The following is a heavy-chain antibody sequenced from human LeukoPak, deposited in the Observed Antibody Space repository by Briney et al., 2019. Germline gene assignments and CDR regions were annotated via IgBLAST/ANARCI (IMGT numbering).Heavy chain of an antibody. CDR1: GGSFSGYY. J-gene: IGHJ5*02. Sequence: SETLSLTCAVYGGSFSGYYWSWIRQPPGKGLEWIGEINHSGSTNYNPSLKSRVTISVDTSKNQFSLKLSSVTAADTAVYYCARGGDILTGYYINWFDPWGQGTLVTVSS. V-gene: IGHV4-34*01. CDR2: INHSGST. CDR3: ARGGDILTGYYINWFDP. D-gene: IGHD3-9*01.